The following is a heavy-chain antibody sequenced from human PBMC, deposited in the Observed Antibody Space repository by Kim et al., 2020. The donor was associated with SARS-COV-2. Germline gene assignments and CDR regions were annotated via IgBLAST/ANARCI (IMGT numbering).Heavy chain of an antibody. CDR3: AKDSTRSGGSYLYGMDV. V-gene: IGHV3-23*01. Sequence: GGSLRLSCAASGFTFSSYAMSWVRQAPGKGLEWVSAISGSGGSTYYADSVKGRFTISRDNSKNTLYLQMNSLRAEDTAVYYCAKDSTRSGGSYLYGMDVWGQGTTVTVSS. J-gene: IGHJ6*02. CDR2: ISGSGGST. D-gene: IGHD2-15*01. CDR1: GFTFSSYA.